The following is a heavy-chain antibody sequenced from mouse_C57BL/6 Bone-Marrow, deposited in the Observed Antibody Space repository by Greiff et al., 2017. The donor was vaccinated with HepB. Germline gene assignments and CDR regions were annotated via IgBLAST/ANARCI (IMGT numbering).Heavy chain of an antibody. CDR2: ILPSIGRT. Sequence: VQLQQSGSELRSPGSSVKLSCKDFDSEVFPIAYMSWVRQKPGHGFEWIGGILPSIGRTIYGEKFEDKATLDADTLSNTAYLELNSLTSEDSAIYYCARDYYGSSYEAWLAYWGQGTRVTVSA. D-gene: IGHD1-1*01. CDR3: ARDYYGSSYEAWLAY. V-gene: IGHV15-2*01. J-gene: IGHJ3*01. CDR1: DSEVFPIAY.